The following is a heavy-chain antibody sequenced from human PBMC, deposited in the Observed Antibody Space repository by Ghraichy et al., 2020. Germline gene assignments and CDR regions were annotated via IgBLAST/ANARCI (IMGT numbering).Heavy chain of an antibody. CDR1: GGSFSGYY. J-gene: IGHJ4*02. CDR3: ARGHSSGWPDDY. Sequence: ESLNISCAVYGGSFSGYYWSWIRQPPVKGLEWIGEINHSGSTNYNPSLKSQVTISVDTSKNQFSLKLSSVTAADTAVYYCARGHSSGWPDDYWGQGTLVTVSS. V-gene: IGHV4-34*01. D-gene: IGHD6-19*01. CDR2: INHSGST.